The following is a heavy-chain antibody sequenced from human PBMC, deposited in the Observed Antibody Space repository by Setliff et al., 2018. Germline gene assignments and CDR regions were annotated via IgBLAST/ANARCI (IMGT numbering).Heavy chain of an antibody. V-gene: IGHV4-39*01. D-gene: IGHD3-10*01. CDR3: VRPHYGSGRSGYYYYYYYMDV. CDR1: GGSISSSSYY. Sequence: PSETLSLTCTVSGGSISSSSYYWGWIRQPPGKGLEWIGSIYYSGSTYYNPSLKSRVTISVDTSKNQFSLRLSSVTAADTAVYYCVRPHYGSGRSGYYYYYYYMDVWGKGTTVTVSS. J-gene: IGHJ6*03. CDR2: IYYSGST.